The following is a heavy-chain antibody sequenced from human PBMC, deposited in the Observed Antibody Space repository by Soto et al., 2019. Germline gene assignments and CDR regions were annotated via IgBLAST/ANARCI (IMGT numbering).Heavy chain of an antibody. D-gene: IGHD3-16*02. CDR2: INHSGST. CDR1: GGSFSGYY. J-gene: IGHJ3*02. V-gene: IGHV4-34*01. CDR3: ARFKVMITLGGVIGRDAFDI. Sequence: SETLSLTCAVYGGSFSGYYWSWIRQPPGKGLEWIGEINHSGSTNYNPSLKSRVTISVDTSKNQFSLKLSSVTAADTAVYYCARFKVMITLGGVIGRDAFDIWGQGTMVTVSS.